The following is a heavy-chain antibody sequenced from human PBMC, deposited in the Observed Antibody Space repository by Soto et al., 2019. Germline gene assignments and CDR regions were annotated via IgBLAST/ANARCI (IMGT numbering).Heavy chain of an antibody. CDR1: GGSISNYF. V-gene: IGHV4-59*01. CDR3: AGTSKWLAFDY. D-gene: IGHD6-19*01. CDR2: LYNSGNT. Sequence: SETLSLNCTVSGGSISNYFWGWIRQPPGRGLEWIGSLYNSGNTNYNPSLKSRVTISVDTSNNHFSLKLSSVTAADAAVYYCAGTSKWLAFDYWGQGALVTVSS. J-gene: IGHJ4*02.